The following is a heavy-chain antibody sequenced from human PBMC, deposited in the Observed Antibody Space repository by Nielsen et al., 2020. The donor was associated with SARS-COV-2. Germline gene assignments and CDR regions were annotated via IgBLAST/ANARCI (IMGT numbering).Heavy chain of an antibody. D-gene: IGHD3-22*01. V-gene: IGHV3-30*18. Sequence: GESLKISCAASGFTFSSYAMSWVRQAPGKGLEWVAVISYDGSNKYYADSVKGRFTISRDNSKNTLYLQMNSLRAEDTAVYYCAKDLDYYDSSEGYWGQGTLVTVSS. CDR1: GFTFSSYA. J-gene: IGHJ4*02. CDR2: ISYDGSNK. CDR3: AKDLDYYDSSEGY.